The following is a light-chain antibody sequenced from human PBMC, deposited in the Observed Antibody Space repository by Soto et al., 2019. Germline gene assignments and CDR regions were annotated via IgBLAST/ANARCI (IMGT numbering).Light chain of an antibody. CDR2: LGS. V-gene: IGKV2-28*01. CDR3: RQGMQVPAT. Sequence: DIVMTQSPLSLPVTPGEPASISCRSSQSLLHSDGYSYLDWYLQKPGQSAQLLIYLGSNRASGVPDRFSGSGSGTDVTLKISRVEAEDVCVYYCRQGMQVPATFGGGTKVEIK. J-gene: IGKJ4*01. CDR1: QSLLHSDGYSY.